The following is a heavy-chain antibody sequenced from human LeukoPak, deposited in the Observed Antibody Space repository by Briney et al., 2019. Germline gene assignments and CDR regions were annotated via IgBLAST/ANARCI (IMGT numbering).Heavy chain of an antibody. CDR2: INHSGST. CDR3: ARGRDDWYFDL. CDR1: GGSISSYY. J-gene: IGHJ2*01. Sequence: PSETLSLTCTVSGGSISSYYWSWIRQPPGKGLEWIGEINHSGSTNYNPSLKSRVTISVDTSKNQFSLKLSSVTAADTAVYYCARGRDDWYFDLWGRGTLVTVSS. V-gene: IGHV4-34*01.